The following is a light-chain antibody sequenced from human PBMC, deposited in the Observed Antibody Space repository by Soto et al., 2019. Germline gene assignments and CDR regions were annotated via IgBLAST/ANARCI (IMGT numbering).Light chain of an antibody. V-gene: IGKV3-20*01. Sequence: EISMTQFPAILSASPGGGATLSCMAAQDVTTNFAWYQLRRGQPPRLLIYGASSRATGIPDRFSGSESGTDFTLTISRLEPEDFAVYYCQRYGSSPITFGQGTRLEIK. CDR1: QDVTTN. CDR2: GAS. CDR3: QRYGSSPIT. J-gene: IGKJ5*01.